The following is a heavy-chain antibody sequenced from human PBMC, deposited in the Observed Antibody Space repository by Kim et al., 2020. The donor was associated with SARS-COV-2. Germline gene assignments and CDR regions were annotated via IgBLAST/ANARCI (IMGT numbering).Heavy chain of an antibody. V-gene: IGHV3-48*03. J-gene: IGHJ4*02. D-gene: IGHD6-19*01. Sequence: GGSLRLSCAASGFNFSSYEMNWVRQAPGKGLEWISYISGPSTTIHYADSVKGRFTVSRDTATLYLQMHNLGVDDTAVYYCSRDGTSAWMLHGGQGTLVAVSA. CDR3: SRDGTSAWMLH. CDR2: ISGPSTTI. CDR1: GFNFSSYE.